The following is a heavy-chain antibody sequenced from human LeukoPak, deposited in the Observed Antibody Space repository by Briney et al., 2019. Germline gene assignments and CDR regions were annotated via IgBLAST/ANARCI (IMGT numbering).Heavy chain of an antibody. CDR1: GFTVSSNY. V-gene: IGHV3-66*01. J-gene: IGHJ4*02. CDR2: IYSGGST. CDR3: AREVPVDTAMVGDY. D-gene: IGHD5-18*01. Sequence: GGSLRLSCAASGFTVSSNYMSWVRQAPGKGLEWVSVIYSGGSTYYADSVKGGFTISRDNSKNTLYLQMNSLRAEDTAVYYCAREVPVDTAMVGDYWGQGTLVTVSS.